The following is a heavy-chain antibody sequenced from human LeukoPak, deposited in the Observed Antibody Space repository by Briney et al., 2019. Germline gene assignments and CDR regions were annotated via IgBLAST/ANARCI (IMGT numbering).Heavy chain of an antibody. CDR3: ARTYYGSGSPLSY. CDR1: GYSFTSYW. Sequence: GASLLISCEGSGYSFTSYWISWVRPMPGKRLEWMGRIDPSDSYINYSPSFQGHVTISADKSISTAYLQWSSLKASDTAMYFCARTYYGSGSPLSYWGQGTLVTVSS. V-gene: IGHV5-10-1*01. D-gene: IGHD3-10*01. J-gene: IGHJ4*02. CDR2: IDPSDSYI.